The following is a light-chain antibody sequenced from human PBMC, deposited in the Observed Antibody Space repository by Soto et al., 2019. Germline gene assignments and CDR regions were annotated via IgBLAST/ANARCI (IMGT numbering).Light chain of an antibody. CDR3: QVWDSSSDHPGV. J-gene: IGLJ2*01. Sequence: SYELTQPPSVSVAPGKTARITCGGNNIGSKSVHWYQQKPGQAPVLVIYYDSDRHSGIPERFSGSNSGNTATLTISRVEAGDEADYYCQVWDSSSDHPGVFGGGTKVTVL. V-gene: IGLV3-21*04. CDR1: NIGSKS. CDR2: YDS.